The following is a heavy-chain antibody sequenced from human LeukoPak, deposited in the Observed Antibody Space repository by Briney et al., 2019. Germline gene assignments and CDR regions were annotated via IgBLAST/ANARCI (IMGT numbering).Heavy chain of an antibody. CDR2: IIPIFGTA. V-gene: IGHV1-69*13. CDR1: GGTFSSYA. Sequence: SVKVSCKASGGTFSSYAISWVRQAPGQGLEWMGGIIPIFGTANYAQKFQGRVTITADESTSTAYMELSSLRPEDTAVYYCTRVGQLVPFNYWGQGTLVTVSS. D-gene: IGHD6-13*01. CDR3: TRVGQLVPFNY. J-gene: IGHJ4*02.